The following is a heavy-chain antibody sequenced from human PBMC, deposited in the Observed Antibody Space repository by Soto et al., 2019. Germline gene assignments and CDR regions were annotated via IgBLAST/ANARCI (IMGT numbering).Heavy chain of an antibody. Sequence: SEALSLNCRVSGDSVTSSDYYWAWIRQPPGKGLEWIGSMFYSGLTYYNPSLKSRVTLSVDTSKNQFSVRLNSVTAADTAVYYCAPLSVSLSGPYGIHVWGQGTTVTVSS. D-gene: IGHD2-15*01. V-gene: IGHV4-39*01. J-gene: IGHJ6*02. CDR3: APLSVSLSGPYGIHV. CDR2: MFYSGLT. CDR1: GDSVTSSDYY.